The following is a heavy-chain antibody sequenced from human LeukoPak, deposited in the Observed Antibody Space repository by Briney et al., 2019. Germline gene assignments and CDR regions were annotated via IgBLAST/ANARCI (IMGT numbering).Heavy chain of an antibody. D-gene: IGHD3-22*01. J-gene: IGHJ5*02. V-gene: IGHV3-7*01. CDR2: IKQDGSEK. CDR3: ARGPYYYDSSGYWNWFDP. CDR1: GFTFSSYW. Sequence: GGSLRLSCAASGFTFSSYWVTWVRQAPGKGLEWVANIKQDGSEKYYVDSVKGRFTISRDNAKNSLYLQMNSLRAEDTAVYYCARGPYYYDSSGYWNWFDPWGQGTLVTVSS.